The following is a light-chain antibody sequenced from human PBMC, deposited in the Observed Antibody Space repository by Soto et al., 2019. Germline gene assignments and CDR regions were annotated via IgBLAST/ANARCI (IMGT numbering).Light chain of an antibody. CDR2: EGS. CDR1: SSDVGSYNL. J-gene: IGLJ1*01. V-gene: IGLV2-23*01. Sequence: QSALTQPRSGSGSHGQAITISCTGTSSDVGSYNLVSWYQQYPGKAPKLMIYEGSKRPSGVSNRFSGSKSGNTASLTISGLQAEDEADYYCCSYAGSRTYVFGTGTKVTVL. CDR3: CSYAGSRTYV.